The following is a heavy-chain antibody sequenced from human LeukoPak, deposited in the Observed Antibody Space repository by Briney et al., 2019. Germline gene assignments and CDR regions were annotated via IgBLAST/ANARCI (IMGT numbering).Heavy chain of an antibody. Sequence: GGSLRLSCAASGFTFSDYYMSWIRQAPGKGLEWVSYISSSGGTIYYADSAKGRFTISRDNAKNSLYLQMNSLRAEDTAVYYCARPLLWFGESLSHAFDIWGQGTMVTVSS. J-gene: IGHJ3*02. V-gene: IGHV3-11*04. CDR3: ARPLLWFGESLSHAFDI. CDR1: GFTFSDYY. CDR2: ISSSGGTI. D-gene: IGHD3-10*01.